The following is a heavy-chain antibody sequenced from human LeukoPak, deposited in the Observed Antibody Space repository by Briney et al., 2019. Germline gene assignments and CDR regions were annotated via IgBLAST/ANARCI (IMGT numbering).Heavy chain of an antibody. Sequence: PSETLSLTCAVSGYSISSGYYWGWIRPPPGKGLEWIGSIYHSGSTYYNPSLKSRVTISVDTSKNQFSLKLSSVTAADTAVYYCARVGNGHFDYWGQGTLVTVSS. J-gene: IGHJ4*02. V-gene: IGHV4-38-2*01. CDR2: IYHSGST. CDR3: ARVGNGHFDY. D-gene: IGHD2-8*01. CDR1: GYSISSGYY.